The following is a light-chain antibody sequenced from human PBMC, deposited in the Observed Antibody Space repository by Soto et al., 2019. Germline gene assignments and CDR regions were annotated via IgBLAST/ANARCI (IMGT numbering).Light chain of an antibody. CDR2: EVT. J-gene: IGLJ3*02. Sequence: QSVLTQPPSASGSPGQSVTISCTGTSSDVGAYNYVSWYQQHAGKAPKLVIYEVTKRPSGVPDRFSGSKSANTASLTVSGLQAEDEDDYYGSSFASSNTWVFGGGTKLTVL. CDR3: SSFASSNTWV. CDR1: SSDVGAYNY. V-gene: IGLV2-8*01.